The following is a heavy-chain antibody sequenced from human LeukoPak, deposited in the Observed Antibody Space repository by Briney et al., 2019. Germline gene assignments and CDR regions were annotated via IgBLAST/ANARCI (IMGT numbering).Heavy chain of an antibody. CDR2: ISSSGSTI. Sequence: PGGSLRLSCAASGFTFSSYEMNWVRQAPGEGLEWVSYISSSGSTIYYADSVKGRFTISRDNAKNSLYLQMNSLRAEDTAVYYCARRGYSSGWNRFDYWGQGTLVTVSS. CDR1: GFTFSSYE. V-gene: IGHV3-48*03. J-gene: IGHJ4*02. D-gene: IGHD6-25*01. CDR3: ARRGYSSGWNRFDY.